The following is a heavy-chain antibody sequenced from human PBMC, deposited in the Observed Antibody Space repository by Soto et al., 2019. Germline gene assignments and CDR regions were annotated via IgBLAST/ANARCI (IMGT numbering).Heavy chain of an antibody. Sequence: QMQLVQSRAEVKKPGSSVKVSCKASADTFNSYSLSWLRQAPGQRLEWMGGITPVFGTADYAQSFEDRLTITADDSTSTVYMELSSLRSDDTAVYYCARSLEGTTVTNWFDPWGQGALVTVSS. CDR1: ADTFNSYS. CDR2: ITPVFGTA. J-gene: IGHJ5*02. V-gene: IGHV1-69*01. CDR3: ARSLEGTTVTNWFDP. D-gene: IGHD4-17*01.